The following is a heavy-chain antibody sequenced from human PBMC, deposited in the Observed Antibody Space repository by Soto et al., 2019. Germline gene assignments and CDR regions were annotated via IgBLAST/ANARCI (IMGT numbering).Heavy chain of an antibody. CDR1: GGSISSGGYY. Sequence: QVQLQESGPGLVKPSQTLSLTCTVSGGSISSGGYYWSWIRQHPGKGLEWIGYIYYSGSTYYNPSLKSRVTISVDTSKIHLSLKLSSVTAADTAVYYCARQYCSSTSCLNKYWYFELWGRGTLVTVSP. CDR3: ARQYCSSTSCLNKYWYFEL. V-gene: IGHV4-31*03. CDR2: IYYSGST. J-gene: IGHJ2*01. D-gene: IGHD2-2*01.